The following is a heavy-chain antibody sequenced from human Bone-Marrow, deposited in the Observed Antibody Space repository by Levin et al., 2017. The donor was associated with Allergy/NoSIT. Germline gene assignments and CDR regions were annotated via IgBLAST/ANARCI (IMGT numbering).Heavy chain of an antibody. V-gene: IGHV4-39*02. D-gene: IGHD3-10*01. Sequence: SETLSLTCTVSGDSIISSSHYWGWVRQPPGKGLEWIGSISYNGNTYYSPSLKSRITLSVDTSRNNFSLKLTSVTAADTAVYYCARRKIIVRGVIITWFDSWGQGTVVTVSS. CDR2: ISYNGNT. CDR3: ARRKIIVRGVIITWFDS. CDR1: GDSIISSSHY. J-gene: IGHJ5*01.